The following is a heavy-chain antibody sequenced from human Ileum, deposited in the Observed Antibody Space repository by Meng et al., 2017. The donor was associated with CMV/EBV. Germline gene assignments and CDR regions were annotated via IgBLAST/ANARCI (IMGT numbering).Heavy chain of an antibody. CDR2: ITGRSYTI. J-gene: IGHJ4*02. CDR3: ARVGPDSGYDFDY. V-gene: IGHV3-48*04. CDR1: GFSFSDCS. Sequence: LSLTCAASGFSFSDCSMSWVRQSPGKGLEWIAYITGRSYTIYYADSVEGRFTISRDNAENSLYLQLSSLRAEDTGVYYCARVGPDSGYDFDYWGQGTLVTVSS. D-gene: IGHD5-12*01.